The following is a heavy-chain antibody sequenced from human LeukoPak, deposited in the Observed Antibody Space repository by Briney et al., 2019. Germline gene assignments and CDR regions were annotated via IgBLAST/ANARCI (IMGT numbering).Heavy chain of an antibody. J-gene: IGHJ6*03. CDR3: AKGQAGISYYYYMDV. CDR1: GFTVSSNY. Sequence: GGSLRLSCAASGFTVSSNYMSWVRQAPGKGLEWVSAISGSGGSTYYADSVKGRFTISRDNSKNTLYLQMNSLRAEDTAVYYCAKGQAGISYYYYMDVWGKGTTVTISS. CDR2: ISGSGGST. V-gene: IGHV3-23*01. D-gene: IGHD6-13*01.